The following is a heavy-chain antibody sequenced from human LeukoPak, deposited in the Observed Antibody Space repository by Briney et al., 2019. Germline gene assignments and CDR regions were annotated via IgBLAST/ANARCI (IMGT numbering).Heavy chain of an antibody. CDR1: GFTFSSYW. Sequence: QPGGSLRLSCAASGFTFSSYWMSWVRQAPGKGLEWVANIKQDGSEKYYVDSVKGRFTISRDNAKNSLYLQMNSLRAEDTAVYYCARVIGWLRYGMDVWGQGTTVTVSS. CDR2: IKQDGSEK. V-gene: IGHV3-7*03. CDR3: ARVIGWLRYGMDV. D-gene: IGHD5-24*01. J-gene: IGHJ6*02.